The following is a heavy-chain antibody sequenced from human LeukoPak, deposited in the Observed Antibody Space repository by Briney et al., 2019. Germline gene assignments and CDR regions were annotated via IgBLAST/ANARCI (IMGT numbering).Heavy chain of an antibody. CDR3: ARDGRKEVLLWFGELEGGWFDP. CDR1: GGSISSGDYY. Sequence: PSETLCLTCTVSGGSISSGDYYWSWIRQPPGKGLEWIGYIYYSGSTYYNASLKSRLTISVDASKSQFSLRLTSVTAADTAVYYCARDGRKEVLLWFGELEGGWFDPWGQGTLVTVSS. D-gene: IGHD3-10*01. J-gene: IGHJ5*02. CDR2: IYYSGST. V-gene: IGHV4-30-4*02.